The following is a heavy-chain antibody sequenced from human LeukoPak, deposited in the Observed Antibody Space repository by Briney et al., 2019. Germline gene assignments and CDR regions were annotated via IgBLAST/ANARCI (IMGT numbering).Heavy chain of an antibody. V-gene: IGHV4-34*01. D-gene: IGHD3-22*01. CDR2: INHSGST. CDR3: ARVLLRRDYYDRGGAFDI. CDR1: GGSSSGYY. Sequence: SETLSLTCAVYGGSSSGYYWSWIRQPPGKGLEWIGEINHSGSTNYNPSLKSRVTISVDTSKNQFSLKLSSVTAADTAVYYCARVLLRRDYYDRGGAFDIWGQGTMVTVPS. J-gene: IGHJ3*02.